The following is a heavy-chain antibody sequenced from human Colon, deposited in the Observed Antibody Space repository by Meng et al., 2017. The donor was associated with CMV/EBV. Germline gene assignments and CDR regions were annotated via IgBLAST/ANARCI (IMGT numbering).Heavy chain of an antibody. CDR1: GFTFSDHA. Sequence: CTGSGFTFSDHAIHWVRQAPGKGLEWVAAISNDGSKKYYADSMKGRFIVSRDNSENMVFLRMNSLTIEDTAVYFCAKDLRTLAGNDYWGQGTLVTVSS. CDR3: AKDLRTLAGNDY. CDR2: ISNDGSKK. V-gene: IGHV3-30*18. J-gene: IGHJ4*02. D-gene: IGHD6-19*01.